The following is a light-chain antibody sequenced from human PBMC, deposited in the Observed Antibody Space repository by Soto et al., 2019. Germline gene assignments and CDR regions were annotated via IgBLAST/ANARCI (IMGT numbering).Light chain of an antibody. CDR3: QQSYSTPRT. CDR1: QSISSY. V-gene: IGKV1-39*01. CDR2: AAS. J-gene: IGKJ2*01. Sequence: DIQMTQSPSSLSASVGDRVTSTCRPSQSISSYLNWYQQKPGKAPKLLIYAASSLQSGVPSRFSGSGSGTDFTLTISSLQPEDFATYYCQQSYSTPRTFGQGTKVDIK.